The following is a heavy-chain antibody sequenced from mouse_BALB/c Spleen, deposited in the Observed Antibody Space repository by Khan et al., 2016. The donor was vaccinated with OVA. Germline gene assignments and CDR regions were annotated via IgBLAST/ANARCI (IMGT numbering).Heavy chain of an antibody. D-gene: IGHD4-1*01. CDR1: GFTFSSYS. J-gene: IGHJ3*01. V-gene: IGHV5-6*01. CDR2: ISSDGDYT. Sequence: EVQLVESGGDLVKPGGSLKLSCAASGFTFSSYSMSWVRQTPDKRLEWVATISSDGDYTYYPDSVKGRFTISRDNAKNTLYLQMSSLKSEDTAMYYCESHLTGSVAYWGQGTLVTVSA. CDR3: ESHLTGSVAY.